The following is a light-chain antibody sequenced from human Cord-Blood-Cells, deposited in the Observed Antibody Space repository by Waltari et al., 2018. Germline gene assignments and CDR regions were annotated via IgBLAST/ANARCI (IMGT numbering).Light chain of an antibody. CDR3: QQYNSYSPYS. CDR2: KAS. CDR1: QSISSW. V-gene: IGKV1-5*03. J-gene: IGKJ2*03. Sequence: DIQMTQSPSTLSASVGDRVTITCWASQSISSWLAWYQQKPGKAPKLLIYKASSLESGVPSRFSGSGSGTEFTLTISSLQPDDFATYYCQQYNSYSPYSFGQGTKPEIK.